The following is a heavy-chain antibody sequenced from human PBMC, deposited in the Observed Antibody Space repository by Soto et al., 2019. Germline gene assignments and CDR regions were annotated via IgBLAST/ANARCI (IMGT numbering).Heavy chain of an antibody. D-gene: IGHD3-9*01. J-gene: IGHJ4*02. CDR1: GFTFSNAW. V-gene: IGHV3-15*07. Sequence: GGSLRLSCAASGFTFSNAWMNWVRQAPGKGLEWVGRIKSKTDGGTTDYAEPVKGRFTISRDDSKNTLYLQMTSLKTEDTAVYYCTTAADYDILTGASWYWGQGTLVTVSS. CDR3: TTAADYDILTGASWY. CDR2: IKSKTDGGTT.